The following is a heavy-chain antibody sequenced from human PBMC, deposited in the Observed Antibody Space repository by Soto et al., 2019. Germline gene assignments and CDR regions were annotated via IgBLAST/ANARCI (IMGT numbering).Heavy chain of an antibody. CDR1: GDRFTSYL. J-gene: IGHJ5*02. Sequence: PGESLNLSCTGSGDRFTSYLIGWVLQMPGKGLEWMGIIYPGDSDTRYSPSFQGQVTISADKSISTAYLQWSSLKASDTAMYYCARQGGIAAAGTIWFDPWGQGTLVTVSS. CDR2: IYPGDSDT. V-gene: IGHV5-51*01. D-gene: IGHD6-13*01. CDR3: ARQGGIAAAGTIWFDP.